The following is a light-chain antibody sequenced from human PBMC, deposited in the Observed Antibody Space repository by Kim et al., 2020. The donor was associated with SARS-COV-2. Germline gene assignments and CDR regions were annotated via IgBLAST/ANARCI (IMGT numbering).Light chain of an antibody. CDR3: QKYNGAPGT. J-gene: IGKJ1*01. Sequence: SASVGNRSPFTVRTGQGISSNVPCYQQKPGDFPRPLIYDASALQSGAPHRFSGRGSGTDFTLTISSLQPKDFATYYCQKYNGAPGTFGQGTKVDIK. V-gene: IGKV1-27*01. CDR1: QGISSN. CDR2: DAS.